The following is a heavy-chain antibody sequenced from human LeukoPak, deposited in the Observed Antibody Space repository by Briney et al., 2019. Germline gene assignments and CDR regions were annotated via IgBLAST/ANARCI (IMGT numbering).Heavy chain of an antibody. CDR2: INPSGGST. CDR3: ARSQGGAYSYGTDY. V-gene: IGHV1-46*01. Sequence: ASVKVSCKASGYTFTSYYMQWVRQAPGQGLEWMGIINPSGGSTSYAQKFQGRVSMTRDTSTNTVYMELSSLRSEDTAVYYCARSQGGAYSYGTDYWGQGTLVTVSS. D-gene: IGHD5-18*01. J-gene: IGHJ4*02. CDR1: GYTFTSYY.